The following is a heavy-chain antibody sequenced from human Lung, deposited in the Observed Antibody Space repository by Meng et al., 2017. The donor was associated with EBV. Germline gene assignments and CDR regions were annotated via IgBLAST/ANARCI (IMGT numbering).Heavy chain of an antibody. CDR2: INAYNGDT. D-gene: IGHD1-26*01. CDR3: ARVEVGITSGDY. CDR1: GYTFTNYG. Sequence: QAQLVQSGGGVKKPGASVKVSCKASGYTFTNYGSTWVRQAPGQGLEWMGWINAYNGDTNYAQTLQGRVTMTTDTSTSTAYMELRSLRSDDTAVYYCARVEVGITSGDYWGQGTLVTVSS. V-gene: IGHV1-18*01. J-gene: IGHJ4*02.